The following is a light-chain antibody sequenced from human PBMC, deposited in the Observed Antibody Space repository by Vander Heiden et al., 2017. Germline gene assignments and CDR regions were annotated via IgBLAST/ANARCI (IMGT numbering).Light chain of an antibody. CDR3: QQYTSYPWT. CDR2: KAS. V-gene: IGKV1-5*03. J-gene: IGKJ1*01. CDR1: QSISSW. Sequence: DIQMTQSPSTLSASVGDRVTITCRASQSISSWLAWYQQKPGKAPKLLIYKASSLESGVPSRFSGSGSGTEFTLTMSSLQPDDFATYYCQQYTSYPWTFGQGTKVEIK.